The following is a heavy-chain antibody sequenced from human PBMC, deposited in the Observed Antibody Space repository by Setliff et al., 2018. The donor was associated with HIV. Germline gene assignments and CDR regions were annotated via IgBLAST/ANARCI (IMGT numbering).Heavy chain of an antibody. CDR3: AGYSGDY. Sequence: LRLSCAASGFSFSDYNMNWIRQAPGKGLEWVPHISPSGAIISYADSVRGRFTISRDNAKNSLYLQMNSLRAEDTAVYYCAGYSGDYWGQGTLVTVSS. V-gene: IGHV3-11*04. CDR1: GFSFSDYN. J-gene: IGHJ4*02. CDR2: ISPSGAII. D-gene: IGHD6-13*01.